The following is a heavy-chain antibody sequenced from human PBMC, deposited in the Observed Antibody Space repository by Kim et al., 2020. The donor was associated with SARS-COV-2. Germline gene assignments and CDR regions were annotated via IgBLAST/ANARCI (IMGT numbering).Heavy chain of an antibody. D-gene: IGHD2-15*01. CDR3: ARGGYCTGGSCYSDY. Sequence: DSVKGRFTVARDTSKNTLFLQMNSLRAEDTAVYHCARGGYCTGGSCYSDYWGRGTLVTVSS. J-gene: IGHJ4*02. V-gene: IGHV3-53*01.